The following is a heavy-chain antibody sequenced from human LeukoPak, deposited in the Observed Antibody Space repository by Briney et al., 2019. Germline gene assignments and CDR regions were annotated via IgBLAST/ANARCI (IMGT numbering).Heavy chain of an antibody. CDR1: GLTFSSYA. V-gene: IGHV3-64*01. CDR3: ARDPSGDYFDY. J-gene: IGHJ4*02. D-gene: IGHD4-17*01. Sequence: GGSLRLSCAASGLTFSSYAMYWVRQAPGKGLEYVSVITSDGGSTYYANSVKGRFTISRDNSKNTLYLQMGSLRAEDTAVYYCARDPSGDYFDYWGQGTLVTVSS. CDR2: ITSDGGST.